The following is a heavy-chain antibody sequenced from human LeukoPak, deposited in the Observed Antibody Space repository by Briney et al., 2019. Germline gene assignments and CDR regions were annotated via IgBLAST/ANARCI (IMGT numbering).Heavy chain of an antibody. CDR1: GYTFTSYD. CDR2: MNPNSGNT. V-gene: IGHV1-8*01. CDR3: ARGAVRGRYYYYYYMDV. Sequence: ASVKVSCKASGYTFTSYDINWVRQATGQGLEWMGWMNPNSGNTGYAQKFQGRVTMTRNTSISTAYMELSSLRSEDTAVYHCARGAVRGRYYYYYYMDVWGKGTTVTISS. D-gene: IGHD3-10*01. J-gene: IGHJ6*03.